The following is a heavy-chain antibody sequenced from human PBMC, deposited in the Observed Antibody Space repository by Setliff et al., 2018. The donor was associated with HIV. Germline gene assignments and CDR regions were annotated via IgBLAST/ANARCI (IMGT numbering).Heavy chain of an antibody. Sequence: SSETLSLTCAVYGVSFSDYYWTWIRQPPGKGLEWIGRIYTSGSTYYNPSLKSRATISADMSKNQFSLRLTSLTAADTAVYYCARVSSTYWYSIFRNYYYHMDVWGKGTTVTVSS. V-gene: IGHV4-34*01. CDR2: IYTSGST. J-gene: IGHJ6*03. CDR1: GVSFSDYY. CDR3: ARVSSTYWYSIFRNYYYHMDV. D-gene: IGHD2-8*02.